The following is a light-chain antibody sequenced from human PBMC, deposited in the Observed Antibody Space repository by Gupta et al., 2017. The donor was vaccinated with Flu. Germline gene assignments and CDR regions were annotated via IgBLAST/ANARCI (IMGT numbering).Light chain of an antibody. V-gene: IGLV1-51*01. J-gene: IGLJ3*02. CDR2: DNN. Sequence: QSLFTQPLSVYAAPGQKVTISCSGSNFNIGPNYVSWYQQLPGTAPKLLIYDNNKRPSGIPDRFSGSKSGTSATLGITGLQTGDEADYYCGTWDHSLNNGRVFGGGTKLTVL. CDR3: GTWDHSLNNGRV. CDR1: NFNIGPNY.